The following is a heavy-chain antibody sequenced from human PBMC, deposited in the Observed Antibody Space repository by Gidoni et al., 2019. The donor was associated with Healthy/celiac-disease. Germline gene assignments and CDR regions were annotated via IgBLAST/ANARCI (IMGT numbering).Heavy chain of an antibody. CDR1: GFTFSSYS. CDR3: AREECGAVAGKGGCAFDI. J-gene: IGHJ3*02. V-gene: IGHV3-48*01. D-gene: IGHD6-19*01. Sequence: EVQLVESGGGLVQPGGSLRLSCAASGFTFSSYSMNWVRQAPGKGLEWVSYISSSSSTIYYADSVKGRFTISRDNAKNSLYLQMNSLRAEDTAVYYCAREECGAVAGKGGCAFDIWGQGTMVTVSS. CDR2: ISSSSSTI.